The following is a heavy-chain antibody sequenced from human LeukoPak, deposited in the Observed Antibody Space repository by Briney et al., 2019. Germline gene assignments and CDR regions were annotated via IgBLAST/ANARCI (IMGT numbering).Heavy chain of an antibody. CDR2: IYHSGDT. Sequence: SETLPLTCTVSGGSISSYYWGWIRQPPGKGLEWIGSIYHSGDTYYNPSLKSRVTISVDTSKNQFSLKLDSVTAADTAVYYCAKGTSSGWYYFDYWGQGTLVTVSS. CDR1: GGSISSYY. D-gene: IGHD6-19*01. J-gene: IGHJ4*02. CDR3: AKGTSSGWYYFDY. V-gene: IGHV4-38-2*02.